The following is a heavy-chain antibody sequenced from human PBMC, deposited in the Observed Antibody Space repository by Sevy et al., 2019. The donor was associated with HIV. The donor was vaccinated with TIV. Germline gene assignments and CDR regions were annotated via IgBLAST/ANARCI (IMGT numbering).Heavy chain of an antibody. CDR1: GFTFSSYD. V-gene: IGHV3-13*05. D-gene: IGHD3-22*01. J-gene: IGHJ3*02. CDR2: IGTAGDP. CDR3: ARGKGAYYDSSGYSSGAFDI. Sequence: GGSLRLSCAASGFTFSSYDMHWVRQATGKGLEWVSAIGTAGDPYYPGSVKGRFNISRENAKNSLYLQMNSLRAGDTAVYYCARGKGAYYDSSGYSSGAFDIWGQGTMVTVSS.